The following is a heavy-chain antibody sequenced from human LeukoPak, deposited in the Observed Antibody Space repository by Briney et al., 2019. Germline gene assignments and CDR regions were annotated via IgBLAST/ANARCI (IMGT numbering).Heavy chain of an antibody. CDR1: GFTFSSYW. D-gene: IGHD5-18*01. V-gene: IGHV3-7*01. J-gene: IGHJ3*02. Sequence: PGGSLRLSCAASGFTFSSYWMSWVRQAPGKGLEWVANIKQDGSEKYYVDSVNGRFTISRDNAKNSLYLQMNSLRAEDTAVYYCRGIQLWARTYAFDIWGQGTMVTVSS. CDR3: RGIQLWARTYAFDI. CDR2: IKQDGSEK.